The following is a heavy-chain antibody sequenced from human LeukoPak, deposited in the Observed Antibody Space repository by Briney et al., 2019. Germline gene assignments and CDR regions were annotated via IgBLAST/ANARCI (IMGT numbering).Heavy chain of an antibody. CDR1: GFTFNDYW. D-gene: IGHD2-2*01. CDR3: VRDCSSASLSSGCYYAMDV. J-gene: IGHJ6*04. V-gene: IGHV3-7*03. Sequence: GGSLRLSCAASGFTFNDYWMTWVRQAPGKGLEWVAHIKQAGNEKYYVDSLNGRFTISRDNAKNSLFLQMNSLRAEDTAVYYCVRDCSSASLSSGCYYAMDVWGKGTTVTVSS. CDR2: IKQAGNEK.